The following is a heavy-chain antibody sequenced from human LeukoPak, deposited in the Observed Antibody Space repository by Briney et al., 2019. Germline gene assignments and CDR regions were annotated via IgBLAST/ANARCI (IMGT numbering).Heavy chain of an antibody. J-gene: IGHJ3*02. V-gene: IGHV3-21*01. CDR3: ASLPIVGATHNAFDI. Sequence: GGSLRLSCAASGFTFSSYSMNWVRQAPGKGLECVSSISSSSSYIYYADSVKGRFTISRDNAKNSLYLQMNSLRAEDTAVYYCASLPIVGATHNAFDIWGQGTMVTVSS. CDR2: ISSSSSYI. D-gene: IGHD1-26*01. CDR1: GFTFSSYS.